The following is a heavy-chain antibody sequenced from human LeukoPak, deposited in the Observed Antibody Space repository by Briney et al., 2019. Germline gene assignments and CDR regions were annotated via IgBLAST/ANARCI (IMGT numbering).Heavy chain of an antibody. CDR2: IIPILGIA. CDR3: ARDDRRYGAGNYYYGMDV. V-gene: IGHV1-69*04. J-gene: IGHJ6*02. CDR1: GGTFSSYA. Sequence: ASVKVSCKASGGTFSSYAISWVRQAPGQGLEWMGRIIPILGIANYAQKFQGRVTITADKSTSTAYMELCSLRSEDTAVYYCARDDRRYGAGNYYYGMDVWGQGTTVTVSS. D-gene: IGHD3-22*01.